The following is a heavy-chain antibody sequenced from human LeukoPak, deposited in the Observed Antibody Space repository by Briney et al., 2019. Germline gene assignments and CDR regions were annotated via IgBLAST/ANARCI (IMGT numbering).Heavy chain of an antibody. J-gene: IGHJ4*02. D-gene: IGHD3-10*01. CDR1: GFTFSSYS. Sequence: PGGSLRLSCAASGFTFSSYSLNWVRQAPGKGLEWVSAISGSGGSTYYADSVKGRFTISRDNFKNTLYLQMHSLRVEDTAVYYCAKDGGVWFGESNDYWGQGTLVTVSS. CDR3: AKDGGVWFGESNDY. CDR2: ISGSGGST. V-gene: IGHV3-23*01.